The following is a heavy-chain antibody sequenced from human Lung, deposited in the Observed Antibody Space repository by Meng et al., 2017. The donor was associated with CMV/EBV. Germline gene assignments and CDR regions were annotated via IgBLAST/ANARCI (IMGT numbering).Heavy chain of an antibody. D-gene: IGHD1-26*01. V-gene: IGHV3-30*04. CDR2: ISYDGSNK. CDR1: GFTFSSYD. J-gene: IGHJ3*02. CDR3: ARDLRRELSGAFDI. Sequence: SLKISCAASGFTFSSYDMHWVRQAPGKGLEWVAVISYDGSNKYYADSVKGRFTISRDNSKNTLYLQMNSLRAEDTAVYYCARDLRRELSGAFDIWGQGTXVTVAS.